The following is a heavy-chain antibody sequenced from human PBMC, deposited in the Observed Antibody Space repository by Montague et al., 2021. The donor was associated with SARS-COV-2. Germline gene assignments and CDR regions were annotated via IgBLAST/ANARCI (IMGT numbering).Heavy chain of an antibody. CDR1: GGSISSYHHY. J-gene: IGHJ4*02. CDR3: ARGARQGYGFRLGSFDS. V-gene: IGHV4-34*01. D-gene: IGHD3-10*01. Sequence: SETLSLTCTVSGGSISSYHHYWGWIRQPPGKGLEWIGEINHSGGTNYNPSLKSRVTMSVDTSKNQFSLKLSSVTAADTAVYYCARGARQGYGFRLGSFDSWGQGTLVTVSS. CDR2: INHSGGT.